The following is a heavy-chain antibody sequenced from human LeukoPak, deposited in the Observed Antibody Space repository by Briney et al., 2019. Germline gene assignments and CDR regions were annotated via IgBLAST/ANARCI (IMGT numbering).Heavy chain of an antibody. CDR3: ARVGYYSSGPFSYFDY. D-gene: IGHD3-10*01. CDR1: GFTFSRYA. CDR2: ISYDGSNE. V-gene: IGHV3-30-3*01. Sequence: GGSLRLSCAASGFTFSRYAMHWVRQAPGKGLEWVAVISYDGSNEYYADSVKGRFTISRDSSENTLHLQMNSLRVEDTAVYYCARVGYYSSGPFSYFDYWGQGTLVTVSS. J-gene: IGHJ4*02.